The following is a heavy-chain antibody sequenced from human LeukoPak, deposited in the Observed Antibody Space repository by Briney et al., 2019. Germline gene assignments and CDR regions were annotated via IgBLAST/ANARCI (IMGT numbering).Heavy chain of an antibody. J-gene: IGHJ4*02. CDR2: IYYSGST. V-gene: IGHV4-31*03. D-gene: IGHD6-19*01. CDR1: GGSISSGGYY. CDR3: ARGRSSGWTYFDY. Sequence: PSETLSLTCTVSGGSISSGGYYWSWIRQHPGRGLEWIGYIYYSGSTYYNPSLKSRVTISVDTSKNQFSLKLSSVTAADTAVYYCARGRSSGWTYFDYWGQGTLVTVSS.